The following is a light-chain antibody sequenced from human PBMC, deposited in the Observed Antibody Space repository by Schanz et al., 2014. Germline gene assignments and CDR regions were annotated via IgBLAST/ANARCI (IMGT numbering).Light chain of an antibody. CDR3: LSYDTSLGGRHWV. J-gene: IGLJ3*02. Sequence: QSALTQPASVSGSPGQSITISCTGTSSDVGYTYLVSWYQQHPGKAPKLLIYDNSNRPSGVPDRFSGSKSGTSASLAISGLQAEDEADYYCLSYDTSLGGRHWVFGGGTKLTVL. CDR1: SSDVGYTYL. CDR2: DNS. V-gene: IGLV2-14*02.